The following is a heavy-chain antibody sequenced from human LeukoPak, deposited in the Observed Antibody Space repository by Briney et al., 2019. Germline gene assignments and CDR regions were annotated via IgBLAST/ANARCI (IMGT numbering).Heavy chain of an antibody. V-gene: IGHV1-69*05. D-gene: IGHD3-10*01. Sequence: GSSVKVSCKASGGTFSSYAISWVRQAPGQGLEWMGGIIPIFGTANYTQKFQGRVTITTDESTSTAYTELSSLRSEDTAVYYCARDQPSGSQENWGQGTLVTVSS. J-gene: IGHJ4*02. CDR1: GGTFSSYA. CDR2: IIPIFGTA. CDR3: ARDQPSGSQEN.